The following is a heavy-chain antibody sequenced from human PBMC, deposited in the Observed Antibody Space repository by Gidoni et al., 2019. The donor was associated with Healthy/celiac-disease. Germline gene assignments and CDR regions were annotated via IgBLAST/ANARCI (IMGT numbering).Heavy chain of an antibody. D-gene: IGHD6-13*01. CDR3: ARRKRTYSSPQYNWFDP. CDR1: GGSFSGYY. J-gene: IGHJ5*02. CDR2: INHSGST. V-gene: IGHV4-34*01. Sequence: QVQLQQWGAGLLKPSETLSLTCAAYGGSFSGYYWSWIRQPPGKGLEWIGEINHSGSTNYNPSLKSRVTISVDTSKNQFSLKLSSVTAADTAVYYCARRKRTYSSPQYNWFDPWGQGTLVTVSS.